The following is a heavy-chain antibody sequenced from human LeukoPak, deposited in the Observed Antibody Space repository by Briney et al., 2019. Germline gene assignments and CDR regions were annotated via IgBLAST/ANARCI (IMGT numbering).Heavy chain of an antibody. Sequence: GGSLRLSCAASGFTFSSYAMSWVRQAPGKGLEWVSAISGSGGSTYYADSVKGRFTISRDNSKNTLYLQMNSLRAEDTAVYYCAKDRSLAARSYDAFDIWGQGTMVTVSS. D-gene: IGHD6-6*01. CDR3: AKDRSLAARSYDAFDI. CDR2: ISGSGGST. J-gene: IGHJ3*02. CDR1: GFTFSSYA. V-gene: IGHV3-23*01.